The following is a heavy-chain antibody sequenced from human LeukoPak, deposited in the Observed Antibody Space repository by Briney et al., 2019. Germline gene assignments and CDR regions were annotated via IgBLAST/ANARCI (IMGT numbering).Heavy chain of an antibody. CDR3: ARGGDYYDISGYFLAAVHY. Sequence: SVKVSCKASGGTFSSYAISWVRQAPGQGLEWMGGIIPIFGTANYAQKFQGRVTITADESTSTAYMELSSLRSEDTAVYYCARGGDYYDISGYFLAAVHYWGQGTLVTVSS. J-gene: IGHJ4*02. CDR2: IIPIFGTA. V-gene: IGHV1-69*01. D-gene: IGHD3-22*01. CDR1: GGTFSSYA.